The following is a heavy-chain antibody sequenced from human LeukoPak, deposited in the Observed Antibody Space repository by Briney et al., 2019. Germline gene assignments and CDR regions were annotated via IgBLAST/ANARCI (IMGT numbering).Heavy chain of an antibody. Sequence: GGSLRLSCAASGFTFSRYAMSWGPHAPGKGREWGSVISGSGGRKYYADYVKGRFNISREHYKNTLYVQMNSLRAEDTAVYYCAKDLLAATIDYYFDYWGQGTLVTVSS. CDR1: GFTFSRYA. D-gene: IGHD5-12*01. CDR2: ISGSGGRK. CDR3: AKDLLAATIDYYFDY. V-gene: IGHV3-23*01. J-gene: IGHJ4*02.